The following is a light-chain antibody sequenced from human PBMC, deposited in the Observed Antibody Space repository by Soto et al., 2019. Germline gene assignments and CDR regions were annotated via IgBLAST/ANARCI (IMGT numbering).Light chain of an antibody. J-gene: IGKJ1*01. CDR3: QPYGSSGT. CDR1: QNIGNN. CDR2: AAS. Sequence: GAVSVTTGERATLSCRASQNIGNNLAWYQQSPGQAPRLLIYAASTRAPGIPPRFSGSGSGTDFTLTICRLEPEDFAVYYGQPYGSSGTFGQGTKVDI. V-gene: IGKV3-20*01.